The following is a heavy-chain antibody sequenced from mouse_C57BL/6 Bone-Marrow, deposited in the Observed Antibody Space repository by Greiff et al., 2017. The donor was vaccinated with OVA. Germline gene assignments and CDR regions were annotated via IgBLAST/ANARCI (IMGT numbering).Heavy chain of an antibody. CDR3: ARGKGSSLSYWYFDV. V-gene: IGHV1-26*01. Sequence: EVQLQQSVPELVKPGASVKISCKASGYTFTDYYMNWVKQSHGKSLEWIGDINPNNGGTSYNQKFKGKATLTVDKSSSTAYMELRSLTSEDSAVYYCARGKGSSLSYWYFDVWGTGTTVTVSS. CDR2: INPNNGGT. J-gene: IGHJ1*03. CDR1: GYTFTDYY. D-gene: IGHD1-1*01.